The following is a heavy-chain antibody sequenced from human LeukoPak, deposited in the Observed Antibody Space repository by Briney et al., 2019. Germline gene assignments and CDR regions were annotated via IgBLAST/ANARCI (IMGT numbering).Heavy chain of an antibody. V-gene: IGHV1-69*04. D-gene: IGHD3-22*01. CDR1: GGTFSSYA. Sequence: SVKVSCKASGGTFSSYAIRWVRPAPGQGLEWMGRIIPILGIANYAQKFQGRVTITADKSTSTAYMELSSLRSEDTAVYYCADSSQIDYYYYGMDVWGQGTTVTVSS. CDR2: IIPILGIA. J-gene: IGHJ6*02. CDR3: ADSSQIDYYYYGMDV.